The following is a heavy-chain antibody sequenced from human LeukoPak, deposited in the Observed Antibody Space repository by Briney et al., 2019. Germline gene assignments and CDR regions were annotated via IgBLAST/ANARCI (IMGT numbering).Heavy chain of an antibody. CDR1: GYTFTDYH. Sequence: ASVKVSCKASGYTFTDYHFSWVRQAPGQGLEWMGWINTNTGNPSYARDFTGRFVFSLDTSVNSAFLQINNLKAEDTAFYYCTLGSYWGQGTLVTVSS. D-gene: IGHD3-10*01. CDR3: TLGSY. CDR2: INTNTGNP. V-gene: IGHV7-4-1*02. J-gene: IGHJ4*02.